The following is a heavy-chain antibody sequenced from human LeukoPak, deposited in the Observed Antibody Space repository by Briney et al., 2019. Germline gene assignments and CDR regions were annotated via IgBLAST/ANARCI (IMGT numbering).Heavy chain of an antibody. CDR2: INPSGGST. J-gene: IGHJ3*02. V-gene: IGHV1-46*01. CDR3: ATPRSGSYYGDAFDI. Sequence: ASVKVSCKASGYTFTSYYMHWVRQAPGQGLEWMGIINPSGGSTSYAQKFQGRVTMTRDTSTSTVYMELSSLRSEDTAVYYCATPRSGSYYGDAFDIWGQGTMVTVSS. D-gene: IGHD1-26*01. CDR1: GYTFTSYY.